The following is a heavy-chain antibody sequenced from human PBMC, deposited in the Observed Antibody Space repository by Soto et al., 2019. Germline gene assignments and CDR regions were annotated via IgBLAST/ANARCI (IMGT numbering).Heavy chain of an antibody. J-gene: IGHJ6*02. CDR1: GGSISSSSYY. V-gene: IGHV4-39*01. CDR3: AATEYYYYGMDV. CDR2: IYYSGST. Sequence: SETLSLTCTVSGGSISSSSYYWGWIRRPPGKGLEWIGSIYYSGSTYYNPSLKSRVTISVDTSKNQFSLKLSSVTAADTAVYYCAATEYYYYGMDVWGQGTTVTVSS. D-gene: IGHD4-17*01.